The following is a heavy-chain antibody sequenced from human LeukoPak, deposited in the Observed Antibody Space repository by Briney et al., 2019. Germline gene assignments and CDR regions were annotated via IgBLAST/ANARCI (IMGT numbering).Heavy chain of an antibody. CDR3: AKDLGHGSYPHY. D-gene: IGHD3-10*01. J-gene: IGHJ4*02. CDR1: GFTFSSYA. V-gene: IGHV3-23*01. Sequence: GGSLRLSCAASGFTFSSYAMIWVRQAPGKGLEWVSAISGSGTTTYYADSVKGRFTISRDNSKNTLYLQMNSLRAEDTAVYYCAKDLGHGSYPHYWGQGTLVTVSS. CDR2: ISGSGTTT.